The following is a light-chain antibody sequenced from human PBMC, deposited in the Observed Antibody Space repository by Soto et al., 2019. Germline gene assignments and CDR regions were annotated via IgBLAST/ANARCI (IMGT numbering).Light chain of an antibody. Sequence: AIRMTQSPSSLSASIGDRVTITCRASHVVSNYLAWYQQKPGKAPKALIYGASFLQSGVPSRFSGSGSGTDFSLTISFLQSEDFATYYCQHYYSYPYTFGQGTTLQMK. CDR2: GAS. CDR1: HVVSNY. J-gene: IGKJ2*01. V-gene: IGKV1-8*01. CDR3: QHYYSYPYT.